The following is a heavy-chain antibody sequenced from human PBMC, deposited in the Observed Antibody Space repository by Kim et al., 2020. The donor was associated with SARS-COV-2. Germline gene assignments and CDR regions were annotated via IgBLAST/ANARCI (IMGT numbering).Heavy chain of an antibody. Sequence: SETLSLTCAVYGGSFSGYYWSWIRQPPGKGLEWIGEINHSGSTNYNPSLKSRVTISVDTSKNQFSLKLSSVTAADTAVYYCARGSWFGAYGWFDPWGQGTLVTVSS. D-gene: IGHD3-10*01. CDR2: INHSGST. V-gene: IGHV4-34*01. J-gene: IGHJ5*02. CDR3: ARGSWFGAYGWFDP. CDR1: GGSFSGYY.